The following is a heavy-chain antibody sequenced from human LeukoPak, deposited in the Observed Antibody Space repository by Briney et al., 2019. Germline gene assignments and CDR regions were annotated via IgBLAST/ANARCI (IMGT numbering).Heavy chain of an antibody. Sequence: GASVKVSCKASGYTLTSYYMHWVRQAPGQGLEWMGRINPSGGSTSYAQKFQGRVTMTRDTSTSTVYMELSSLRSEDTAVYYCARDLGLHGMDVWGQGTTVTVSS. J-gene: IGHJ6*02. V-gene: IGHV1-46*01. CDR2: INPSGGST. CDR1: GYTLTSYY. CDR3: ARDLGLHGMDV. D-gene: IGHD3/OR15-3a*01.